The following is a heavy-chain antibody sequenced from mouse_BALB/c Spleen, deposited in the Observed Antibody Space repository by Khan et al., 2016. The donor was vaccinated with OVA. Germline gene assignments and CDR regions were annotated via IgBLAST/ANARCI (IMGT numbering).Heavy chain of an antibody. J-gene: IGHJ2*01. D-gene: IGHD1-1*02. CDR1: GFSLTNYC. V-gene: IGHV2-2*02. Sequence: QVQLKQSGPGLVQPSQSLSITCTVSGFSLTNYCVHWVRQFPGKGLEWLGVIWSGGITDYNETFISRLSISKDISKSQVFFKMNSLQANDTAIYYCAKNRNGYFDYWGQGTTLTVSS. CDR3: AKNRNGYFDY. CDR2: IWSGGIT.